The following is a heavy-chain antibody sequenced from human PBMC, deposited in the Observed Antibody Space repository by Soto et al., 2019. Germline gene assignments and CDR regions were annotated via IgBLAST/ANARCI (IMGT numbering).Heavy chain of an antibody. V-gene: IGHV3-66*01. CDR3: VRENYYYGMDV. Sequence: GGSLRLSCAASGFTFSDYYMSWIRQAPGKGLEWVSAINSGGSTFYADSVKGRFTISRDNSKNTLYLQMNSLRVEDTAMYYCVRENYYYGMDVWGQGTAVTVSS. J-gene: IGHJ6*02. CDR2: INSGGST. CDR1: GFTFSDYY.